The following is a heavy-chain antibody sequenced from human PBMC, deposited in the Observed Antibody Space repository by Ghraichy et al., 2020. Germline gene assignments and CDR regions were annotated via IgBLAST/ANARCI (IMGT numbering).Heavy chain of an antibody. CDR3: ARGLWFGELQGNWFDP. CDR2: INPSGGST. Sequence: ASVKVSCKASGYTFTSYYMHWVRQAPGQGLEWMGIINPSGGSTSYAQKFQGRVTMTRDTSTSTVYMELSSLRSEDTAVYYCARGLWFGELQGNWFDPWGQGTLVTVSS. V-gene: IGHV1-46*01. J-gene: IGHJ5*02. CDR1: GYTFTSYY. D-gene: IGHD3-10*01.